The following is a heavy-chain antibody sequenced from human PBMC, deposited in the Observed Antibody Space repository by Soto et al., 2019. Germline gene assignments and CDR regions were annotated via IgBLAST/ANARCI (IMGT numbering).Heavy chain of an antibody. J-gene: IGHJ5*02. CDR1: GYTFTSYY. Sequence: ASVKVSCKASGYTFTSYYMHWVRQAPGQGLEWMGIINPSGGSTSYAQKFQGRVTMTRDTSTSTAYMELRSLRSDDTAVYYCARGVCSGTYYNHYNWFYPWGKGTLVTVSS. V-gene: IGHV1-46*01. D-gene: IGHD3-10*02. CDR3: ARGVCSGTYYNHYNWFYP. CDR2: INPSGGST.